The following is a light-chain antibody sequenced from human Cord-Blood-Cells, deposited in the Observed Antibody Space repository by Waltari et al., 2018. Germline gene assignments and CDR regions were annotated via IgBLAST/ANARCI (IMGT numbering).Light chain of an antibody. Sequence: QSALTQPRSVSGSPGQSVPISCPGTSSDVGGYNYVSCYQQHPGKAPKLMIYDVSKRPSGVPDRFSGSKSGNTASLTISGLQAEDEADYYCCSYAGSYTFDYVFGTGTKVTVL. J-gene: IGLJ1*01. V-gene: IGLV2-11*01. CDR3: CSYAGSYTFDYV. CDR1: SSDVGGYNY. CDR2: DVS.